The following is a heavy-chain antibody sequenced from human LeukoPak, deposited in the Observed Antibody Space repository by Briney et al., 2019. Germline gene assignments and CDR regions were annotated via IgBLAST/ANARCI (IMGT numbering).Heavy chain of an antibody. J-gene: IGHJ4*02. CDR1: GFTFNSYG. CDR2: ITYDGTNK. Sequence: PGGSLRLSCAASGFTFNSYGMHWVRQAPGQGLEWVAIITYDGTNKYYADSVKGRFTISRDNSKNTLYLQVNSLRVDDTAVYYCAKTSQPYCGGDCSHFDHWGQGTLVTVSS. CDR3: AKTSQPYCGGDCSHFDH. V-gene: IGHV3-30*18. D-gene: IGHD2-21*02.